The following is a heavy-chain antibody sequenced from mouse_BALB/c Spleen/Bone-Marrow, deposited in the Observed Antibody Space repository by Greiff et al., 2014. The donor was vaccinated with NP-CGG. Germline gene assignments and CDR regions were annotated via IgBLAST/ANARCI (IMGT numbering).Heavy chain of an antibody. V-gene: IGHV1-5*01. CDR1: SYTFSNYW. Sequence: EVQLQQSGTVLARPGAAVKMSCKASSYTFSNYWMHWIKQRPGQGLEWIGTIHPGNSDTTYNQKCKGKAKLTAVTSTSTAYMELSSLTNEDSAVYYCTTLARNNFDYWGQGTTLTVSS. CDR3: TTLARNNFDY. J-gene: IGHJ2*01. D-gene: IGHD3-1*01. CDR2: IHPGNSDT.